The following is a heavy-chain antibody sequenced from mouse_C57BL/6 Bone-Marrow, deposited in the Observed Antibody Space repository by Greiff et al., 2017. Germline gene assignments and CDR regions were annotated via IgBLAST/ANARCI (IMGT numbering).Heavy chain of an antibody. CDR2: ISYDGSN. D-gene: IGHD1-1*01. J-gene: IGHJ2*01. CDR1: GYSITSGYY. Sequence: VQLQQSGPGLVKPSQSLSLTCSVTGYSITSGYYWNWIRQFPGNKLEWMGYISYDGSNNYNPSLKNRISITRDTSKNQFFLKLNSVTTEDTATYYCARDNEATDYWGQGTTLTVSS. CDR3: ARDNEATDY. V-gene: IGHV3-6*01.